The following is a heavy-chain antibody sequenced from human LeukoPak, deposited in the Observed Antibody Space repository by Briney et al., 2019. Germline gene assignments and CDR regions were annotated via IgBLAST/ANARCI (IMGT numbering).Heavy chain of an antibody. CDR3: AKAYLSGSSLPDAFDI. Sequence: PGRSLRLSCAASGFTFDDYAMHWVRQAPGKGLEWVLGISWNSGSIGYADSVKGRFTISRDNAKNSLYLQMNSLRAEDTALYYCAKAYLSGSSLPDAFDIWGQGTMVTVSS. CDR2: ISWNSGSI. D-gene: IGHD1-26*01. CDR1: GFTFDDYA. V-gene: IGHV3-9*01. J-gene: IGHJ3*02.